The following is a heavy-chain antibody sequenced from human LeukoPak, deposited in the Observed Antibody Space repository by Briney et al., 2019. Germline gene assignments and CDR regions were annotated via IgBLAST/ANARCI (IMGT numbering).Heavy chain of an antibody. V-gene: IGHV4-59*01. CDR2: IHYSGST. Sequence: SETLSLTCTVPGGSINSYYWSWIRQPPGKGLEWIGYIHYSGSTNYNPSLKSRVTMSIDTSKNQFSLRLSSVTAADTAVYYCARSYGSGNYYRYFDYWGQGTLVTVSS. CDR1: GGSINSYY. D-gene: IGHD3-10*01. J-gene: IGHJ4*02. CDR3: ARSYGSGNYYRYFDY.